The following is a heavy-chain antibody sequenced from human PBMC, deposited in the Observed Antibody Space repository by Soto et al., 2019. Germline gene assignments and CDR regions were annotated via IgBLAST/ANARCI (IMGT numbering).Heavy chain of an antibody. CDR3: ARDSFPFYESEGRQGAF. CDR1: GFTLSNYA. J-gene: IGHJ4*02. D-gene: IGHD1-26*01. Sequence: EVQVVESGGDVVQPGGSLRLSCVASGFTLSNYAINWVRQAPGKGLEWVSYISSSGETIYYADSVKGRFTVSRDNAKKSVHLQMNSLRAEDTAVYYCARDSFPFYESEGRQGAFWGQGTLVTGSA. CDR2: ISSSGETI. V-gene: IGHV3-48*03.